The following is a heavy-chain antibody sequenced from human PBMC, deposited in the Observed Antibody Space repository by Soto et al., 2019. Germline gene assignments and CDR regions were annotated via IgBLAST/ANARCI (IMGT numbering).Heavy chain of an antibody. V-gene: IGHV1-8*01. Sequence: GASVKVSCKASGFTFTTYDIHWVRQATGQGLEWMGWMNPITGNAGYAQKFQGRVTMTRNTSISTAYMEVRSLRSEDTAVYYCARRKERSGPHYFDSWGQGXLVTVYS. CDR3: ARRKERSGPHYFDS. CDR1: GFTFTTYD. CDR2: MNPITGNA. J-gene: IGHJ4*02.